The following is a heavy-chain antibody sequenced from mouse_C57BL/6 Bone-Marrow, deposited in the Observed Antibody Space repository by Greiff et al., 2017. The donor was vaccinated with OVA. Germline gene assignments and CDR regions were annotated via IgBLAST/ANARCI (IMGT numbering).Heavy chain of an antibody. CDR1: GYTFTSYW. CDR3: AREEYGDWYFDV. V-gene: IGHV1-61*01. J-gene: IGHJ1*03. Sequence: QVQLQQPGAELVRPGSSVKLSCKASGYTFTSYWMDWVKQRPGQGLEWIGNIYPSDSETHYNQKFKDKATLTVDKSSSTAYMQLSSLTSEDSAVYYCAREEYGDWYFDVWGTGTTVTVSS. CDR2: IYPSDSET. D-gene: IGHD2-10*02.